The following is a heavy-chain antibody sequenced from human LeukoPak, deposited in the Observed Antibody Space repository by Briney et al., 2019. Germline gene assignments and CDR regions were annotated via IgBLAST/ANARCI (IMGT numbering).Heavy chain of an antibody. Sequence: GGSLRLSCAASGFAFSVYAISWLRQPPGKGLEWVSTINANSGTTSYAASVRGRFTISRDNSKNTLYLQLNTMRADDTATYYCAKPISGGLAVTADWFHPWGQGTLVVVSS. V-gene: IGHV3-23*01. D-gene: IGHD6-19*01. CDR1: GFAFSVYA. CDR3: AKPISGGLAVTADWFHP. CDR2: INANSGTT. J-gene: IGHJ5*01.